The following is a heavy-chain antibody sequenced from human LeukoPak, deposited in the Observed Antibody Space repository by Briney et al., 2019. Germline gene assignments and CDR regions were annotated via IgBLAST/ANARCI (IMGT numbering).Heavy chain of an antibody. Sequence: SETLSLTCAVYGGSFSGYCWSWIRQPPGKGLEWIGEINHSGSTNYNPSLKSRVTISVDTSKNQFSLKLSSVTAADTAVYYCAVIVATMRSWFDPWGQGTLVTVSS. CDR1: GGSFSGYC. D-gene: IGHD5-12*01. J-gene: IGHJ5*02. CDR2: INHSGST. CDR3: AVIVATMRSWFDP. V-gene: IGHV4-34*01.